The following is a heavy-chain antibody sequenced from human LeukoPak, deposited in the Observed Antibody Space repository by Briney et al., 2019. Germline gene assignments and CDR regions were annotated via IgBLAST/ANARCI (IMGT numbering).Heavy chain of an antibody. Sequence: SETLSLTCTVSGGSISSGSYYWSWIRQPAGKGLEWIGEINHSGSTNYNPSLKSRVTISVDTSKNQFSLKLSSVTAADTAVYYCARGLRYYGGNSWFDPWGQGTLVTVSS. CDR2: INHSGST. CDR1: GGSISSGSYY. J-gene: IGHJ5*02. CDR3: ARGLRYYGGNSWFDP. D-gene: IGHD4-23*01. V-gene: IGHV4-61*10.